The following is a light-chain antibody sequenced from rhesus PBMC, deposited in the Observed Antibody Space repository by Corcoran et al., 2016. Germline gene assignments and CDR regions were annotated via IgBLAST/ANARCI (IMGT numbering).Light chain of an antibody. CDR2: DVS. Sequence: QAAPTQSPSVSGSPGQSVPIYCTGTSSDIGGFNRVSWYQHHPGKAPKLMIYDVSKRPSGISDRFSGSKSANTASLTISGLQAEDEADYYCSSYGSSYIYMFGGGTRLTVL. CDR3: SSYGSSYIYM. V-gene: IGLV2-13*03. CDR1: SSDIGGFNR. J-gene: IGLJ1*01.